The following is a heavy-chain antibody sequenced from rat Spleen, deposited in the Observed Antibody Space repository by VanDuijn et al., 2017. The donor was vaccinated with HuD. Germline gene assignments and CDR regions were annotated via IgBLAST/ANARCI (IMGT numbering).Heavy chain of an antibody. V-gene: IGHV3-3*01. D-gene: IGHD1-9*01. J-gene: IGHJ4*01. CDR2: INSAGTT. Sequence: EVQLQESGPGPVKVSESLSLTCSVPGHSITSSYRWNWIRKFPGNKLEWMGYINSAGTTNYNPSLKSRISISRDTSKNQFFLQVNSVSSEDTATYYCAKKGTYYGYLYVMDAWGQGASVTVSS. CDR3: AKKGTYYGYLYVMDA. CDR1: GHSITSSYR.